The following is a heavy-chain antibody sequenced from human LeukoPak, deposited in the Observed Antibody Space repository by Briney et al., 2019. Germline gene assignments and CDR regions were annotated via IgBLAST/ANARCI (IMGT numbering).Heavy chain of an antibody. CDR2: IYYSGST. D-gene: IGHD6-19*01. CDR1: GGSISSYY. Sequence: SETLSLTCTVSGGSISSYYWSWIRQPPGKGLEWIGYIYYSGSTNYNPSLKSRITISVDTSKNQFSLKLSSVTAADTAVYYCARQGRIAVPNFDYWGQGTLVTVSS. V-gene: IGHV4-59*01. J-gene: IGHJ4*02. CDR3: ARQGRIAVPNFDY.